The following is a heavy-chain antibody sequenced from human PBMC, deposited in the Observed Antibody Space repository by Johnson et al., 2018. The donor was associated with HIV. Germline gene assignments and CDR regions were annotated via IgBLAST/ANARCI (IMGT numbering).Heavy chain of an antibody. CDR3: ARARAKVVAGLDAFDI. CDR1: GFTFSSYG. Sequence: QVQLVESGGGVVQPGRSLRLSCAASGFTFSSYGMHWVRQAPGKGLEWVAVISYDGSNKYYADSVKGRFTISRDNSKNTLYLQMGSLRVEDMATYYCARARAKVVAGLDAFDIWGQGTMVTVSS. D-gene: IGHD6-19*01. CDR2: ISYDGSNK. J-gene: IGHJ3*02. V-gene: IGHV3-30*03.